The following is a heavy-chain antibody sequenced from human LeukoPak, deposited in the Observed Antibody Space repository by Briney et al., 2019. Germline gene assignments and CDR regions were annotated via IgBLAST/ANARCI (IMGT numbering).Heavy chain of an antibody. CDR3: ARDGYSDSSGYDYPPSV. J-gene: IGHJ4*02. D-gene: IGHD3-22*01. CDR1: GGSISSYY. V-gene: IGHV4-59*01. Sequence: SETLSLTCTVSGGSISSYYWSWIRQPPGKGLEWIGYSGSSSYNPSLRSRVTISVDASKKQFSLKLSSVTAADTAVYYCARDGYSDSSGYDYPPSVWGQGTLVTVSS. CDR2: SGSS.